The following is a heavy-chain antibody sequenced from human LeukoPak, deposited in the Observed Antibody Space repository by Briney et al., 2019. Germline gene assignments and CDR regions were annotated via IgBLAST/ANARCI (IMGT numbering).Heavy chain of an antibody. Sequence: GGSLRLSCAASGFTFSSYAMHWVRQAPGKGLEWVALISYDGNNKFYADFVKGRFAISRDNSKNTLYLQVNSLRADDTAMYYCARGGYYYDNSGGAFDIWGQGTMVTVSS. D-gene: IGHD3-22*01. J-gene: IGHJ3*02. CDR3: ARGGYYYDNSGGAFDI. V-gene: IGHV3-30*09. CDR1: GFTFSSYA. CDR2: ISYDGNNK.